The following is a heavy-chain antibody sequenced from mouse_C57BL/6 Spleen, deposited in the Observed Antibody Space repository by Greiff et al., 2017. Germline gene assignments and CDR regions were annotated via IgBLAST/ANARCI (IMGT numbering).Heavy chain of an antibody. Sequence: QVQLQQPGAELVKPGASVKLSCKASGYTFTSYWMHWVKQRPGQGLEWIGMIPPNSGSTNYNEKFKSKATLTVDKSSSTAYMQLSSLTSEDSAVYYCARGSHYYGSSREYYCDYWGQGTTLTVSS. D-gene: IGHD1-1*01. CDR3: ARGSHYYGSSREYYCDY. CDR2: IPPNSGST. CDR1: GYTFTSYW. J-gene: IGHJ2*01. V-gene: IGHV1-64*01.